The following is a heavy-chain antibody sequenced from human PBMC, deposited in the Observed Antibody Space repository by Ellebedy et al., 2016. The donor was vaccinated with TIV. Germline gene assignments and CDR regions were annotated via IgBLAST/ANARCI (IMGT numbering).Heavy chain of an antibody. J-gene: IGHJ1*01. CDR3: STYTVGEDS. CDR1: GFSFNNGW. D-gene: IGHD1-26*01. CDR2: IKSESEGGTT. Sequence: GESLKISCSSSGFSFNNGWMNWVRQSPGKGLEWVGRIKSESEGGTTDYAAPVKGRFTISRDDLQNILYLQMHNLTIADTGVYYCSTYTVGEDSWGQGTLVIVSS. V-gene: IGHV3-15*01.